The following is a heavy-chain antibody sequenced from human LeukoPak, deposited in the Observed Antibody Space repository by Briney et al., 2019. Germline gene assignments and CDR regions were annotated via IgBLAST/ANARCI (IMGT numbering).Heavy chain of an antibody. CDR2: INPNSGGT. V-gene: IGHV1-2*02. D-gene: IGHD4-17*01. CDR1: GYTFTVYY. CDR3: ARDLTTVTEEYYFDY. Sequence: GASVMVSSKPSGYTFTVYYMHWVRQAPGQGLERMGWINPNSGGTNYAQKFQGRVTMTRDTSISTAYMELSRLRSDDTAVYYCARDLTTVTEEYYFDYWGQGTLVTVSS. J-gene: IGHJ4*02.